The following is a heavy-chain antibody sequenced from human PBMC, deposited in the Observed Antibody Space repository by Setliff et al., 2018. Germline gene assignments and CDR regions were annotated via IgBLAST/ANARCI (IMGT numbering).Heavy chain of an antibody. CDR1: GYPFVGYF. Sequence: ASVKVSCKTSGYPFVGYFIYWMRQAPGQGLEWVGWIDPASGTTKFAQKFQGRVTVTSDTSINTAYMQLSGLTSDDTAVYYCARVLAADTYHDFWGQGTLVTVSS. CDR2: IDPASGTT. V-gene: IGHV1-2*02. J-gene: IGHJ4*02. CDR3: ARVLAADTYHDF. D-gene: IGHD3-3*02.